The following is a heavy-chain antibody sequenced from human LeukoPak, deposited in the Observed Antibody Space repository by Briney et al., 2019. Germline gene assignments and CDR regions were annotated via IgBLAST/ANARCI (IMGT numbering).Heavy chain of an antibody. CDR2: IIPVFGTA. CDR3: ARDPLDCSGGSCSDY. V-gene: IGHV1-69*05. D-gene: IGHD2-15*01. J-gene: IGHJ4*02. CDR1: GGTLSSYA. Sequence: SSVKVSCKASGGTLSSYAISWVRQAPGQGLEWMGRIIPVFGTANYAQKFQGRVTITTDESTSTAYMELSSLRSEDTAVYYCARDPLDCSGGSCSDYWGQGTLVTVSS.